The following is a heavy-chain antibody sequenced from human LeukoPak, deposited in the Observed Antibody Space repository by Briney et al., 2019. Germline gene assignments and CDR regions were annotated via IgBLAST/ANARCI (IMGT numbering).Heavy chain of an antibody. V-gene: IGHV4-34*01. J-gene: IGHJ3*02. D-gene: IGHD4-17*01. CDR2: INHSGST. CDR3: ARHVSGDYGNDAFDI. CDR1: GGSFSGYY. Sequence: SETLSLTCAVYGGSFSGYYWSWIRQPPGKGLEWIGEINHSGSTNYNPSLKSRVTISVDTSKNQFSLKLSSVTAADTAGYYCARHVSGDYGNDAFDIWGQGTMVTVSS.